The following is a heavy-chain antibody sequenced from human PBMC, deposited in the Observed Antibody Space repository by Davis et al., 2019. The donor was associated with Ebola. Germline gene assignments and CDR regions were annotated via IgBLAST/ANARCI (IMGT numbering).Heavy chain of an antibody. CDR1: ANW. Sequence: MPSETLSLTCVVSANWCSWVRQTPGKGLEWIGEIYDSGRANYKPSLKSRITISVDRSKNQFSLQLTSVTAADTGVYYCARAAAVGVFSYDYWGQGTLVTVSS. CDR2: IYDSGRA. J-gene: IGHJ4*02. D-gene: IGHD6-13*01. CDR3: ARAAAVGVFSYDY. V-gene: IGHV4/OR15-8*01.